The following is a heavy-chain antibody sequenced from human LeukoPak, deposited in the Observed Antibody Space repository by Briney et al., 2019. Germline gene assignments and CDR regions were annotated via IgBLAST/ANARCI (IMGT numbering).Heavy chain of an antibody. CDR3: ARTIAAAGGNDY. J-gene: IGHJ4*02. D-gene: IGHD6-13*01. Sequence: ASVKVSWKASGGTFSSYAISWVRQAPGQGLEWMGGIIPIFGTANYAQKFQGRVTITADESTSTAYMELSSLRSEDTAVYYCARTIAAAGGNDYWGQGTLVTVSS. V-gene: IGHV1-69*13. CDR2: IIPIFGTA. CDR1: GGTFSSYA.